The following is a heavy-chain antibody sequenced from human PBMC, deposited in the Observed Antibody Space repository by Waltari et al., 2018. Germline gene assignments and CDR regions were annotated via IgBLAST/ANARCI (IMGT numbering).Heavy chain of an antibody. CDR1: GYTLTELS. CDR2: IIPIVGTA. Sequence: QVQLVQSGAEVKKPGASVKVSCKVSGYTLTELSMHWVRQAPGQGLEWMGGIIPIVGTANYAQKFQGRVTITADESTSTAYMELSSLRSEDTAVYYCASTTSVGATMWGQGTLVTVSS. J-gene: IGHJ4*02. CDR3: ASTTSVGATM. D-gene: IGHD1-26*01. V-gene: IGHV1-69*13.